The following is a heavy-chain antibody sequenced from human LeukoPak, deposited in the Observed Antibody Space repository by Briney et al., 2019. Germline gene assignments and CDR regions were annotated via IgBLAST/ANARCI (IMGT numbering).Heavy chain of an antibody. Sequence: PSETLSLTCTVSGGSISSSSFYWGWIRQPPGKGLEWIGTIYYSGSTFYNPSLKSRVTVSVDTSKNQFSLKLSSLTAADTAVYYCARYRGANGYYFDYWGQGTLVTVSS. J-gene: IGHJ4*02. V-gene: IGHV4-39*07. CDR3: ARYRGANGYYFDY. CDR2: IYYSGST. CDR1: GGSISSSSFY. D-gene: IGHD3-10*01.